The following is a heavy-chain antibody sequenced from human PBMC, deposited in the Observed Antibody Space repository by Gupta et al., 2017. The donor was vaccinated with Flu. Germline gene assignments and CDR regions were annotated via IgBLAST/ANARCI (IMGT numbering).Heavy chain of an antibody. CDR1: TYG. Sequence: TYGMNWVRQAPGKGLEWVSSISSSSSYIYYADSVKGRFTISRHNAKNSLYLQMNSLRAEDTAVYYCARAWDVTVAGTFDYWGQGTLVTVS. CDR2: ISSSSSYI. CDR3: ARAWDVTVAGTFDY. V-gene: IGHV3-21*01. J-gene: IGHJ4*02. D-gene: IGHD6-19*01.